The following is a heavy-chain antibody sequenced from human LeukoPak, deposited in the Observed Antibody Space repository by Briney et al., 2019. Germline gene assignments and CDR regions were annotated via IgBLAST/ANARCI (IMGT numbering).Heavy chain of an antibody. CDR1: GGSISSYY. V-gene: IGHV4-59*01. CDR3: ARDVAVAGTGIYYYYGMDV. J-gene: IGHJ6*02. D-gene: IGHD6-19*01. CDR2: IYYSGST. Sequence: SETLSLTCTVSGGSISSYYWSWIRQPPGKGLEWIGYIYYSGSTNYNPSLKSRVTISVDTSKNQFSLKLSSVTAADTAVYYCARDVAVAGTGIYYYYGMDVWGQGTTVTVSS.